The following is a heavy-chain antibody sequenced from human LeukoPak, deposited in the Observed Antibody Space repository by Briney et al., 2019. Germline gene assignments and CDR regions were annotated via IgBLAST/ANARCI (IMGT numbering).Heavy chain of an antibody. D-gene: IGHD5-18*01. J-gene: IGHJ6*02. Sequence: SETLSLTCTVSGGSISSYYWSWIRQPPGKGLEWIGEINHSGSTNYNPSLKSRVTISVDTSKNQFSLKLSSVTAADTAVYYCARGRSGGYSYGFLYYYGMDVWGQGTTVTVSS. V-gene: IGHV4-34*01. CDR1: GGSISSYY. CDR3: ARGRSGGYSYGFLYYYGMDV. CDR2: INHSGST.